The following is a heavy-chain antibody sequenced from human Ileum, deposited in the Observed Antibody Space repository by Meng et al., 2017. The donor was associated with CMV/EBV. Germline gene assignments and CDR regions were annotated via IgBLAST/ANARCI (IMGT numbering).Heavy chain of an antibody. CDR3: ARIAWNVAAF. D-gene: IGHD1-1*01. V-gene: IGHV6-1*01. J-gene: IGHJ4*02. CDR1: GDSVSSSTAA. CDR2: TVYRSKWTN. Sequence: ISGDSVSSSTAAWNWTRQSPSRGLEWLGRTVYRSKWTNDYAVSVQGRITITPDISQNQFSLQLTSATPYDTAVYSCARIAWNVAAFWGQGTLVTVSS.